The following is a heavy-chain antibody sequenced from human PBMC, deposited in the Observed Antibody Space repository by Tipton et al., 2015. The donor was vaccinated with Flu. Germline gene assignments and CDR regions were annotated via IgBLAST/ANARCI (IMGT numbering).Heavy chain of an antibody. D-gene: IGHD3-10*01. CDR2: ISAHNGRT. J-gene: IGHJ2*01. CDR1: GYTFDLYG. V-gene: IGHV1-18*01. CDR3: ARDSKRGPYWYFDI. Sequence: QLVQSGVEVKKPGASVMVSCKTSGYTFDLYGMSWVRQAPGQGLEWVGWISAHNGRTEYTQNVQDRVTMTTESSTNTVYMELRNLKSDDTAVYYCARDSKRGPYWYFDIWGRGTLVIVSS.